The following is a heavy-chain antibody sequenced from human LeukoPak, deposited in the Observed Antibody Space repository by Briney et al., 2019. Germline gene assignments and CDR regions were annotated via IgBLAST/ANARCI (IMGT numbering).Heavy chain of an antibody. J-gene: IGHJ4*02. CDR3: AKRTIAFDY. Sequence: GGSLRLSCAASGFTVSNNYMSWVRQAPGKGLEWVSAISGDGNTYYADSVKGRFTISRDISKNTLYLQMNSLRAEDTAVYYCAKRTIAFDYWGQGTLVTVSS. D-gene: IGHD1/OR15-1a*01. CDR2: ISGDGNT. CDR1: GFTVSNNY. V-gene: IGHV3-53*01.